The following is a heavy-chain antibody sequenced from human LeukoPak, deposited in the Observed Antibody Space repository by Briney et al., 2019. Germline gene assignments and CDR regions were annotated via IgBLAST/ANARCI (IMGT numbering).Heavy chain of an antibody. CDR3: ASSDIVVVPAAIYNWFDP. D-gene: IGHD2-2*01. CDR1: GGTFSSYA. V-gene: IGHV1-69*01. CDR2: IIPVFGTA. Sequence: SVKVSCTASGGTFSSYAISWVRQAPGQGLEWMGGIIPVFGTANYAQKFQGRVTITADESTSTAYMELSSLRSEDTAVYYCASSDIVVVPAAIYNWFDPWGQGTLVTVSS. J-gene: IGHJ5*02.